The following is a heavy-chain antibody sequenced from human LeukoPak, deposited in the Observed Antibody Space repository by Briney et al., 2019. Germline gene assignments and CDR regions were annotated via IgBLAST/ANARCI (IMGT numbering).Heavy chain of an antibody. Sequence: SETLSLTCTVSGGSISSYYWTWIRQPAGKGPEWIGRIHASGSTNYNPSLKSRVNMSVDTSKNQFSLKLNSVTAADTAVYYCARVADPRYNWFDPWGQGTLVTVSS. J-gene: IGHJ5*02. CDR1: GGSISSYY. CDR2: IHASGST. CDR3: ARVADPRYNWFDP. D-gene: IGHD6-19*01. V-gene: IGHV4-4*07.